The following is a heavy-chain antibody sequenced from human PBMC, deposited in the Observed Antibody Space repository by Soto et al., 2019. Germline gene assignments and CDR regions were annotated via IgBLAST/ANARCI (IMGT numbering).Heavy chain of an antibody. CDR1: GFTFSSYA. V-gene: IGHV3-23*01. J-gene: IGHJ4*02. CDR3: ALPKTGSYSSFDY. D-gene: IGHD1-26*01. CDR2: ISGSGCST. Sequence: PWWGLGLSCASSGFTFSSYAMSWVRQAPGKGLEWVSAISGSGCSTYYADSVKGRFTISRDNSKNTLYLQMNSLRAEDTAVYYCALPKTGSYSSFDYWGQGTLVTVSS.